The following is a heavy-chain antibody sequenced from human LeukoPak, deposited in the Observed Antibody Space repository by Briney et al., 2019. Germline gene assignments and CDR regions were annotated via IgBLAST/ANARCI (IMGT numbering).Heavy chain of an antibody. V-gene: IGHV4-39*07. J-gene: IGHJ4*02. Sequence: PSETLSLTCTVSGGSIRSSYYYWGWLRQPPGKGLEWIGSIYDSGSTYYNPSLKSRVTISVDTSKNQFSLKLNSVTAADTAVYYCARSAWWHDGFDYWGQGTLVTVSS. CDR2: IYDSGST. CDR3: ARSAWWHDGFDY. D-gene: IGHD2-15*01. CDR1: GGSIRSSYYY.